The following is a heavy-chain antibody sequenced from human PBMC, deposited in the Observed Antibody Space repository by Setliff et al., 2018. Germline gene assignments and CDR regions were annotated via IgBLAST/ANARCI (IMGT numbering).Heavy chain of an antibody. V-gene: IGHV1-2*02. CDR1: GYAFTDYY. CDR3: SRGRRGSTWTSDF. Sequence: ASVKVSCKSSGYAFTDYYIHWIRQAPGQGPEWMGWINPHNGGTVYAENFQGRVTLTRDTSIATAYMELSRLSSDDTAVYYCSRGRRGSTWTSDFWGQGTLVTVAS. D-gene: IGHD6-6*01. CDR2: INPHNGGT. J-gene: IGHJ4*02.